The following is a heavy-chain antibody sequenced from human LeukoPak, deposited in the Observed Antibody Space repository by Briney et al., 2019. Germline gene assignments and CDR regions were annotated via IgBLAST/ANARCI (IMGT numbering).Heavy chain of an antibody. Sequence: ASVKVSCKASGYTFTSYDINWVRQATGQGLEWMGWMNPNSGNTGCAQKFQGRVTMTRNTSISTAYMELSSLRSEDTAVYYCARTDSGYYYYYMDVWGKGTTVTISS. V-gene: IGHV1-8*01. J-gene: IGHJ6*03. CDR2: MNPNSGNT. CDR1: GYTFTSYD. D-gene: IGHD3-10*01. CDR3: ARTDSGYYYYYMDV.